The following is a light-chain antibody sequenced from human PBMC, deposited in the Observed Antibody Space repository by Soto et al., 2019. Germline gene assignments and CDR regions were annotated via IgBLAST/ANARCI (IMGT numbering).Light chain of an antibody. V-gene: IGKV3-20*01. CDR1: QSVTSSY. CDR3: HQYVTSPQT. J-gene: IGKJ1*01. CDR2: AAS. Sequence: EIVLTQSPGTLSLSPGERATLSCRASQSVTSSYLAWYQQKPGQAPRLLIYAASSRASAIPDRFSGSGSVTDFTLTITRLEHEDFAVYFCHQYVTSPQTFGQGTKVEIK.